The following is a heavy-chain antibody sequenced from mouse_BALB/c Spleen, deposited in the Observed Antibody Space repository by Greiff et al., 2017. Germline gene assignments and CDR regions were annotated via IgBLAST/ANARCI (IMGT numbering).Heavy chain of an antibody. D-gene: IGHD1-1*01. CDR1: GYTFTSYW. CDR3: ARTAITTVAGGFDY. J-gene: IGHJ2*01. Sequence: QVHVKQSGAELAKPGASVKMSCKASGYTFTSYWMHWVKQRPGQGLEWIGYINPSTGYTEYNQKFKDKATLTADKSSSTAYMQLSSLTSEDSAVYYCARTAITTVAGGFDYWGQGTTLTVSS. CDR2: INPSTGYT. V-gene: IGHV1-7*01.